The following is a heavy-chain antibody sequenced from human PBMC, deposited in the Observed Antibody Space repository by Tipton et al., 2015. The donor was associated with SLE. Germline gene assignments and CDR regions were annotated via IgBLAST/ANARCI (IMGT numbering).Heavy chain of an antibody. Sequence: TLSLTCTVSGGSISSGSYYWSWIRQPAGKGLEWVGRIYTSGSTNYNPSLKSRVTISVDTSKNQFSLKLTFVSAADTAIYYCARMGLCTTTTCNEGAFDVWGQGSMVTVSS. CDR3: ARMGLCTTTTCNEGAFDV. J-gene: IGHJ3*01. CDR1: GGSISSGSYY. CDR2: IYTSGST. D-gene: IGHD2-2*01. V-gene: IGHV4-61*02.